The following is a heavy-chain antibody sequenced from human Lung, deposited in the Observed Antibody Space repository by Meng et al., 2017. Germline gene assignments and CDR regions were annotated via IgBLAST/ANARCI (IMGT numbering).Heavy chain of an antibody. V-gene: IGHV4-34*01. D-gene: IGHD1/OR15-1a*01. CDR2: INHSGST. J-gene: IGHJ2*01. Sequence: HVQLLLGAAVLLKPSETLSLTCAVYGGSFSGYYWSWIRQPPGKGLEWIGEINHSGSTNYNPSLKSRVTISVDTSKNQFSLKLSSVTAADTAVYYCARPKQANWYFDLWGLGTLVTVSS. CDR3: ARPKQANWYFDL. CDR1: GGSFSGYY.